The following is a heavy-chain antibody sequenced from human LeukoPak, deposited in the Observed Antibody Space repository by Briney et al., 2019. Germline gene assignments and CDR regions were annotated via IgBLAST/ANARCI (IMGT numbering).Heavy chain of an antibody. CDR3: ARGRQLGGDDY. V-gene: IGHV4-61*02. D-gene: IGHD1-1*01. CDR1: GGSISSGSYY. J-gene: IGHJ4*02. CDR2: IYTSGST. Sequence: SETLSLTCTVSGGSISSGSYYWSWIRQPAGKGLEWIGRIYTSGSTNYNPSLKSRVTISVDTSKNQFSLKLSSVTAADTAVYYCARGRQLGGDDYWGQGTLVTVSS.